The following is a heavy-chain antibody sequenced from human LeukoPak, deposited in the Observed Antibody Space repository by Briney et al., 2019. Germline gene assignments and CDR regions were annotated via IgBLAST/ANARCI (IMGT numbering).Heavy chain of an antibody. CDR2: IGGRDSGT. CDR3: AKWGDYDILTGYYDSDY. J-gene: IGHJ4*02. Sequence: GGSLRLSCAASGFIFSNYAMSWVGQAQGKGLEWVSAIGGRDSGTYYADSVRGRFTVSRDDPKNTLYLQMNTLRAEDTAVYYCAKWGDYDILTGYYDSDYWGQGTLVTVSS. CDR1: GFIFSNYA. V-gene: IGHV3-23*01. D-gene: IGHD3-9*01.